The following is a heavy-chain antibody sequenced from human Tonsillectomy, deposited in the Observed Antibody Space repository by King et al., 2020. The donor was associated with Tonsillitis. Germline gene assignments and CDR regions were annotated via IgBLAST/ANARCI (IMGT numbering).Heavy chain of an antibody. CDR1: GFTFSAYW. D-gene: IGHD3-10*01. V-gene: IGHV3-7*01. CDR3: ARHNSATYYYGSGSPFYYYGMDV. J-gene: IGHJ6*02. CDR2: IKQYGSEK. Sequence: QLVQSGGGLFPPGGSLRLSCAASGFTFSAYWMTWVRQAPGKGLEWVANIKQYGSEKCYLDSVKGRFTISRDNAKNSLYLQMNSLGDEDTALYYCARHNSATYYYGSGSPFYYYGMDVWGQGTTVTVSS.